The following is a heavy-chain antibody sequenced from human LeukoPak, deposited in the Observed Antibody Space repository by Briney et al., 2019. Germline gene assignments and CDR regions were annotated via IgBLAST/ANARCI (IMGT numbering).Heavy chain of an antibody. CDR1: GFTVSSNS. V-gene: IGHV3-53*01. J-gene: IGHJ4*02. D-gene: IGHD3-10*01. CDR2: IYSDNT. CDR3: TRLRFEESRVG. Sequence: GGSLRLSCTVSGFTVSSNSMSWVRQAPGKGLEWVSFIYSDNTHYADSVKGRFTISRDNSRNTLYLQMNSLKTEDTAVYYCTRLRFEESRVGWGQGTLVTVSS.